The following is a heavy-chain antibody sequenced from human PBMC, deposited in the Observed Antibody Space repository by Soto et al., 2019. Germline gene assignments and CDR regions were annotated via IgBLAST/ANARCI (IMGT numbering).Heavy chain of an antibody. V-gene: IGHV3-21*01. CDR2: ITSGSSYI. CDR1: GFTFSGYT. J-gene: IGHJ4*02. Sequence: GGSLRLSCAASGFTFSGYTMNWVRQAHGKGLEWVSSITSGSSYIYDADSVKGRFTISRDNAKNSLYLQINSLRAGDTAMYYCARSSFDYWGQGTLVTVSS. CDR3: ARSSFDY.